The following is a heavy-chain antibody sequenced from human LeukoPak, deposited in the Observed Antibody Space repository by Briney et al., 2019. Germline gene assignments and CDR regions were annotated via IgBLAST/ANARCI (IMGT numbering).Heavy chain of an antibody. CDR1: NFTFSTYW. V-gene: IGHV3-7*01. J-gene: IGHJ4*02. Sequence: GGSLRLSCAASNFTFSTYWMTWVRQAPGKGLEWVAIISHGGSVMHYVDSVKDRFTISRDNAKNSLYLQMNSLRAEDTAVYYCARDGILSYSGIFSFDYWGQGALVTVSS. D-gene: IGHD1-26*01. CDR3: ARDGILSYSGIFSFDY. CDR2: ISHGGSVM.